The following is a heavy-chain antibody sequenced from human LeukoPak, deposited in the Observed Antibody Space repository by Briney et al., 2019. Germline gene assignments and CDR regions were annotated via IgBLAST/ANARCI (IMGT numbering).Heavy chain of an antibody. J-gene: IGHJ4*02. CDR2: ISSSSSCI. CDR1: GFTFSSCS. D-gene: IGHD3-22*01. V-gene: IGHV3-21*01. CDR3: ARVYDSSGNRDY. Sequence: GGSLRLSCAASGFTFSSCSMNWVRQAPGKGLEWVSSISSSSSCIYYADSVKGRFTISRDNAKNSLYLQMNSLRAEDTAVYYCARVYDSSGNRDYWGQGTLVTVSS.